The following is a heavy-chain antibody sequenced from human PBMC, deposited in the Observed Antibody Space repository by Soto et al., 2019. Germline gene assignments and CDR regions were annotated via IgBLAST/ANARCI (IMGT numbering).Heavy chain of an antibody. Sequence: SETLSLTCTVSGGSISSSSYYWGWIRQPPGKGLEWIGSIYYSGSTYYNPSLKSRVTISVDTSKNQLSLKLSSVTAADTAVYYCARLIRIPSIAVAGTSDYWGQGTLVTVSS. V-gene: IGHV4-39*01. D-gene: IGHD6-19*01. CDR1: GGSISSSSYY. CDR3: ARLIRIPSIAVAGTSDY. CDR2: IYYSGST. J-gene: IGHJ4*02.